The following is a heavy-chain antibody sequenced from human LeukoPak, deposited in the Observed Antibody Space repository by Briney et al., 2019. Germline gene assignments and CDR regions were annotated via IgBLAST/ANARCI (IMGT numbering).Heavy chain of an antibody. Sequence: SETLSLTCTVSGGSISSYYWTWIRQPPGKELEWIGYIYKSGSTNYNPSLQSRVSMSVDTSNNQISLKLTSVTAADTAVYYCARRATTGPPYYLDYWGQGTLVTVSS. CDR2: IYKSGST. V-gene: IGHV4-59*08. D-gene: IGHD1-26*01. CDR1: GGSISSYY. CDR3: ARRATTGPPYYLDY. J-gene: IGHJ4*02.